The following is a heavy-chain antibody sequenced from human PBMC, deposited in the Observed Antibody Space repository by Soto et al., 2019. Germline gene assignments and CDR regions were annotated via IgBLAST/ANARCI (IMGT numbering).Heavy chain of an antibody. Sequence: SVTLSLPCTVSGGSISSYYWSWIRQPPGKGLEWIGYIYYSGSTNYNPSLKSRVTISVDTSKNQFSLKLSSVTAADTAVYYCARAIVVVPSNSYFEYWGQGTLVTVHS. CDR2: IYYSGST. CDR1: GGSISSYY. D-gene: IGHD3-22*01. CDR3: ARAIVVVPSNSYFEY. J-gene: IGHJ4*02. V-gene: IGHV4-59*01.